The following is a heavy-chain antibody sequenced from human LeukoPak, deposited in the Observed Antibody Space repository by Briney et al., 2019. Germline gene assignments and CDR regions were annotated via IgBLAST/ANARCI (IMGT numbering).Heavy chain of an antibody. CDR2: ISYDGSNK. CDR3: AKDSGSGYFDY. D-gene: IGHD2-15*01. Sequence: PGGSLRLSCAASGFTFSSYGMHWVRQAPGKGLEWVAVISYDGSNKCYADSVKGRFTISRDNSKNTLYLQMNSLRAEDTAVYYCAKDSGSGYFDYWGQGTLVTVSS. CDR1: GFTFSSYG. J-gene: IGHJ4*02. V-gene: IGHV3-30*18.